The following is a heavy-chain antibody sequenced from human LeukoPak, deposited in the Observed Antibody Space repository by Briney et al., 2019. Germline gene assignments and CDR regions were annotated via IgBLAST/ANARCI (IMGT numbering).Heavy chain of an antibody. D-gene: IGHD1/OR15-1a*01. Sequence: GGSLRLSCAASGFTFTTFGIHWVRQAPGKGLEWVAAISPDGNIEYYTDSVKGRFTISRDNSKNMIYLLMNSLRGEDSAVYYCAKINNDDDYWGQGTLVTVSS. CDR3: AKINNDDDY. CDR1: GFTFTTFG. V-gene: IGHV3-30*18. CDR2: ISPDGNIE. J-gene: IGHJ4*02.